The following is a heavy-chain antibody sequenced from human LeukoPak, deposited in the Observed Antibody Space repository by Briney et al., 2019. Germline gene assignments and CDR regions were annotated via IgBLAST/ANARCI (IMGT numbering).Heavy chain of an antibody. V-gene: IGHV1-8*01. D-gene: IGHD3-3*01. CDR3: ARVTGEYYDFWSGYLGLPASQYYYYYMDV. J-gene: IGHJ6*03. CDR2: MNPNMGNP. Sequence: ASVKVSCKASGYTFTSYDINGVRQATGQGLEWMGGMNPNMGNPGYAHKFRVRVTMTRNTSISTAYMELSSLRSEDTAVYYCARVTGEYYDFWSGYLGLPASQYYYYYMDVWGKGTTVTVSS. CDR1: GYTFTSYD.